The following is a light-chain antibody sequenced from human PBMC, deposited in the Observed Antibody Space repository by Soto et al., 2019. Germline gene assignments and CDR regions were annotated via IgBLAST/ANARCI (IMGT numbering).Light chain of an antibody. CDR1: QNVNIW. CDR3: QQYITYPT. V-gene: IGKV1-5*03. CDR2: EAS. Sequence: DIQLTKTPSTLSASVGDRVPITCRASQNVNIWLTWYQQRPGKAPKLLIYEASNLESGVSSRFSGRGSGTEFTLTISGLQPDDFATYYCQQYITYPTFGQVTKVDI. J-gene: IGKJ1*01.